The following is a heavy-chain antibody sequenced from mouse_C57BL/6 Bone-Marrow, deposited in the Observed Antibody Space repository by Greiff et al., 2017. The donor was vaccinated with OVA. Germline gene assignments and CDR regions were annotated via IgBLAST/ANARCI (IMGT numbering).Heavy chain of an antibody. CDR1: GFSLTSYG. CDR2: IWSGGST. V-gene: IGHV2-2*01. CDR3: ARNYDYDEGFAY. J-gene: IGHJ3*01. D-gene: IGHD2-4*01. Sequence: QVQLQQSGPGLVQPSQSLSITCTVSGFSLTSYGVHWVRQSPGKGLEWLGVIWSGGSTDYNAAFISRLSISKDNSKSQVFFKMNSLQADDTAIYYCARNYDYDEGFAYWGQGTLVTVSA.